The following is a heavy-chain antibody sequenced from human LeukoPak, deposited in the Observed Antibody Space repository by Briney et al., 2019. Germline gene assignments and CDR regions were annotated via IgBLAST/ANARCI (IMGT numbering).Heavy chain of an antibody. CDR1: GFIFSGHG. J-gene: IGHJ4*02. CDR3: ARQVGSTRYYFDS. V-gene: IGHV3-33*01. Sequence: GGSLRLSCAASGFIFSGHGMHWVRQAPGKGLEWVAHIKFDGNDKYYGESVEGRFSISRDNSKNTLFLQMNSLRVEDTALYYCARQVGSTRYYFDSWGQGTLVTVSS. D-gene: IGHD1-26*01. CDR2: IKFDGNDK.